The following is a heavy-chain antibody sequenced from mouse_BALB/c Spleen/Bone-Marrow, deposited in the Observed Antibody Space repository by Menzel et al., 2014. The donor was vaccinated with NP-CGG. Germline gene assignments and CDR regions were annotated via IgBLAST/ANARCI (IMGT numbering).Heavy chain of an antibody. Sequence: ESGPELVRPGALVKISCKASGFTFRSYDINWVKQRPGQGLEWIGWIYPGDGSTKYNEKFKGKATLTADKSSSTAYMQLSSLTSDNSAVYFCARSGDSSGYGFAYWGQGTLATVSA. J-gene: IGHJ3*01. CDR3: ARSGDSSGYGFAY. CDR2: IYPGDGST. V-gene: IGHV1S33*01. D-gene: IGHD3-2*01. CDR1: GFTFRSYD.